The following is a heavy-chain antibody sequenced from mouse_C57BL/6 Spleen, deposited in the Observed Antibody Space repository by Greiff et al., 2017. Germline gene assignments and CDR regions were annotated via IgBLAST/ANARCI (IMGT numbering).Heavy chain of an antibody. CDR2: IYPRSGST. J-gene: IGHJ1*03. Sequence: QVQLQQSGAELARPGASVKLSCKASGYTFTSYGISWVKQRPGQGLEWIGEIYPRSGSTYYNEKFKGKATLTADKSSSTAYMELRSLTSEDSAVYFCAREVDYGSSYRYVGGRGTAATVTVAT. CDR3: AREVDYGSSYRYVGG. CDR1: GYTFTSYG. V-gene: IGHV1-81*01. D-gene: IGHD1-1*01.